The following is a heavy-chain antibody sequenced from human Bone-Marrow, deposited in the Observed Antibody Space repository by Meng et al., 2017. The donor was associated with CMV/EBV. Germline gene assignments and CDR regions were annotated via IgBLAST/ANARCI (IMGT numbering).Heavy chain of an antibody. CDR1: GFTFSSYS. Sequence: GESLKISCAASGFTFSSYSMNWVRQAPGKGLEGVSSISSSSSYIYYADSVKGRFTISRDNAKNSLYLQMNSLRAEDTAVYYCARGVTIIGGGVGGVFDYYYYYGMDVWGQGTTVTVSS. CDR3: ARGVTIIGGGVGGVFDYYYYYGMDV. D-gene: IGHD1-26*01. V-gene: IGHV3-21*01. CDR2: ISSSSSYI. J-gene: IGHJ6*02.